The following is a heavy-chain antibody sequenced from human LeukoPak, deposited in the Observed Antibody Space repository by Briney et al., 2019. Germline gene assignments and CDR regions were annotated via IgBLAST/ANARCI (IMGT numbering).Heavy chain of an antibody. CDR3: AKDIRSIAAAHGY. CDR1: GFTFSIYA. CDR2: ISNSGGDT. D-gene: IGHD6-13*01. J-gene: IGHJ4*02. V-gene: IGHV3-23*01. Sequence: GGSLRLSCAASGFTFSIYAMSWVRQAPGKGLEWVSAISNSGGDTYYADSVKGRFTISRDNSKSTLYLQMSSLRADDTALYFCAKDIRSIAAAHGYWGQGTLVTVSS.